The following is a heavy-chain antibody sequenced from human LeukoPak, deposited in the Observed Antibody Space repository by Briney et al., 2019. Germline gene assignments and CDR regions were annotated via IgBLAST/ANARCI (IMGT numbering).Heavy chain of an antibody. D-gene: IGHD6-6*01. CDR3: ARRASIAARPGNWFDP. CDR1: GYTFTSYD. CDR2: MNPNSGNT. J-gene: IGHJ5*02. V-gene: IGHV1-8*03. Sequence: GASVKVSCKASGYTFTSYDINWVRQATGQGLEWMGLMNPNSGNTGYAQKFQGRVTIIRNTSISTAYMELSSLRSEDTAVYYCARRASIAARPGNWFDPWGQGTLVTVSS.